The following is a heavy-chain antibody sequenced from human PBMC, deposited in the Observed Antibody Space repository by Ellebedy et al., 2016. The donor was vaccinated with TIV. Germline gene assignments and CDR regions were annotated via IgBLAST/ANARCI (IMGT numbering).Heavy chain of an antibody. Sequence: SETLSLXXAVYGGSFSGYYWSWIPQPPGKGLEWIGEINHSGSTNYNPSLKSRVTISVDTSKNQFSLKLSSVTAADTAVYYCARVFIVGATTSFYYYYGMDVWGQGTTVTVSS. D-gene: IGHD1-26*01. CDR3: ARVFIVGATTSFYYYYGMDV. CDR2: INHSGST. CDR1: GGSFSGYY. V-gene: IGHV4-34*01. J-gene: IGHJ6*02.